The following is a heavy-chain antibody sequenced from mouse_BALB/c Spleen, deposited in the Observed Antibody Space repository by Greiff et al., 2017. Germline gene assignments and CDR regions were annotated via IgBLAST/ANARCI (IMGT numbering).Heavy chain of an antibody. J-gene: IGHJ1*01. CDR1: GFSLTSYG. CDR2: IWAGGST. D-gene: IGHD2-3*01. V-gene: IGHV2-9*02. CDR3: ARVPYDGYYLWYFDV. Sequence: VHLVESGPGLVAPSQSLSITCTVSGFSLTSYGVHWVRQPPGKGLEWLGVIWAGGSTNYNSALMSRLSISKDNSKSQVFLKMNSLQTDDTAMYYCARVPYDGYYLWYFDVWGAGTTVTVSS.